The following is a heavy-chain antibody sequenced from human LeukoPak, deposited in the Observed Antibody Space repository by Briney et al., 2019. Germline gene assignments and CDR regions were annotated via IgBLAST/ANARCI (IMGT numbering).Heavy chain of an antibody. V-gene: IGHV3-30*18. Sequence: GGSLRLSCAASGFTFSSYGMHWVRQAPGKGLEWVAVISYDGSNKYYADSVKGRFTISRDNSKNTLYLQMNSLRTEDTAVYFCAKLEGATIPGWFNDYWGQGILVTVSS. CDR2: ISYDGSNK. D-gene: IGHD6-19*01. CDR1: GFTFSSYG. J-gene: IGHJ4*02. CDR3: AKLEGATIPGWFNDY.